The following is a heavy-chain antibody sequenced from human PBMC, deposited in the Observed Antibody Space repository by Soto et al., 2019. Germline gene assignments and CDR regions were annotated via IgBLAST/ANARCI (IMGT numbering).Heavy chain of an antibody. D-gene: IGHD6-6*01. CDR1: SGSMNSGGYY. J-gene: IGHJ6*02. Sequence: QVQLQESGPGLVKPSQTLSLTCSVSSGSMNSGGYYWSWIRQHPGKGLEWIGYIYNNGDTYYNPSLKSRVSISLDTSKNQFSLNVTSVTAADTAVYYCARRGGSSSGYYYYAMDVWGQGTTVTVS. CDR2: IYNNGDT. V-gene: IGHV4-31*03. CDR3: ARRGGSSSGYYYYAMDV.